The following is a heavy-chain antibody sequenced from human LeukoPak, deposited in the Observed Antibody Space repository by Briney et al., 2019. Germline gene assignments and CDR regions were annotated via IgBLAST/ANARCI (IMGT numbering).Heavy chain of an antibody. V-gene: IGHV3-23*01. CDR1: GLIFSDYV. CDR3: ARRDIVVIVSASDY. D-gene: IGHD2-15*01. J-gene: IGHJ4*02. Sequence: PGGSLRLSCTASGLIFSDYVMIWVRQAPGKGLEWVSGITASGDRTYYGDSVKGRFTVSRDNSKNTVYLQMNSLRVDDTAVYYCARRDIVVIVSASDYWGQGTLVTVSS. CDR2: ITASGDRT.